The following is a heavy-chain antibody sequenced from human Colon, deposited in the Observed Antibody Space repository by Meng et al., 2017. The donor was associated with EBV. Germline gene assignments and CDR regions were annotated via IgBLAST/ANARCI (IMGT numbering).Heavy chain of an antibody. J-gene: IGHJ4*02. V-gene: IGHV4-30-4*01. CDR2: IYYSGST. D-gene: IGHD1-7*01. Sequence: QVQLQESGPGLVKPSQTLSLTCSVSGGSISSGDSYWSWIRQPPGKGLEWIGYIYYSGSTYYNPSLRSRVDISVDKSKNQFYLSLFSVTAADTAVYYCGRDQGRELINHWGQGTLVTVYS. CDR3: GRDQGRELINH. CDR1: GGSISSGDSY.